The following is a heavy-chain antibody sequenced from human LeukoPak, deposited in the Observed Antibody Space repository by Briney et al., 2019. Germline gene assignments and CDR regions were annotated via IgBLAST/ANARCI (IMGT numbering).Heavy chain of an antibody. CDR3: ARTGSRIRGVTNHYYYYGMDV. J-gene: IGHJ6*02. D-gene: IGHD3-10*01. CDR1: GFTFSSYA. Sequence: GGSLRLSCAASGFTFSSYAMHWVRQAPGKGLEYVSAISSNGDSTCYANSVKGRFTISRDNSKNTLYLQMGSLRAEDMAVYYCARTGSRIRGVTNHYYYYGMDVWGQGTTVTVSS. CDR2: ISSNGDST. V-gene: IGHV3-64*01.